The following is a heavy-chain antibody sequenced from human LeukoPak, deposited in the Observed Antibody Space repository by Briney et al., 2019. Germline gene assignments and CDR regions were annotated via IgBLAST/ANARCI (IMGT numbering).Heavy chain of an antibody. J-gene: IGHJ4*02. Sequence: GGSLRLSCAASGFTFSSYGMPWVRQAPGKGLEWVAVIWYDGSNKYYADSVKGRFTISRDNSKNTLYLQMNSLTAEDTAVYYCVRESFSRGDFNWGQGTLVSVSS. CDR3: VRESFSRGDFN. CDR1: GFTFSSYG. CDR2: IWYDGSNK. D-gene: IGHD7-27*01. V-gene: IGHV3-33*01.